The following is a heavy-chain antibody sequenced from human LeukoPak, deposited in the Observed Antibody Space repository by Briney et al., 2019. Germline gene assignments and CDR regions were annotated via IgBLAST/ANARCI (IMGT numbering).Heavy chain of an antibody. CDR1: GGSFSGYY. CDR3: ARHDSSGYYSGGSVYYYGMDV. Sequence: SETLSLTCAVYGGSFSGYYWSWIRQPPGKGLEWIGEINHSGSTNYNPSLKSRVTISVDTSKNQFSLKLSSVTAADTAVYYCARHDSSGYYSGGSVYYYGMDVWGQGTTVTVSS. D-gene: IGHD3-22*01. J-gene: IGHJ6*02. CDR2: INHSGST. V-gene: IGHV4-34*01.